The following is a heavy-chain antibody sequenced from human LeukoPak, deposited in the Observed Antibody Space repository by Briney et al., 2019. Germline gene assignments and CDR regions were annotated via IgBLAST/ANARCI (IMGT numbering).Heavy chain of an antibody. J-gene: IGHJ4*02. CDR3: VGVSGSYSSGDY. CDR2: IYYTGSS. V-gene: IGHV4-59*01. D-gene: IGHD3-10*01. Sequence: SETLSLTCSVSAGSISSYYWSWIRQPPGKGLEWIGYIYYTGSSNYNPSLKSRVTISLDMSKNQFSLKLSSVTAADTAVYYCVGVSGSYSSGDYWGQGTPVTGSS. CDR1: AGSISSYY.